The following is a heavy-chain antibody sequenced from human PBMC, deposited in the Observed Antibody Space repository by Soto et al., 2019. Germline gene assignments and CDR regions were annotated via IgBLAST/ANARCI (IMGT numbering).Heavy chain of an antibody. CDR1: GYTFTSYG. CDR2: ISAYNGNT. V-gene: IGHV1-18*01. CDR3: VVAAQPYYFDY. Sequence: QVQLVQSGAEVNKPGASVKVSCKASGYTFTSYGISWVRQAPGQGLEWMGWISAYNGNTNYAQKLQGRVTMTTDTYTSTSYMELRSLRSDDTAVYYCVVAAQPYYFDYWGQGTLVTVSS. D-gene: IGHD2-15*01. J-gene: IGHJ4*02.